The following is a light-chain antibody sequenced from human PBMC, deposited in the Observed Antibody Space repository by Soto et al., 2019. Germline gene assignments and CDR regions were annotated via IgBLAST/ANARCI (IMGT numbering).Light chain of an antibody. CDR1: QSVSNY. J-gene: IGKJ1*01. V-gene: IGKV3-20*01. Sequence: EXVLTQSPGTLSLSPGERATLSCRASQSVSNYLAWYQRKPGQAPRLLIYGASSRATGIPDRFSGSGSGTDFTLTISRLEPEDFAVYYCHQYGGSPQTFGQGTKVDIK. CDR2: GAS. CDR3: HQYGGSPQT.